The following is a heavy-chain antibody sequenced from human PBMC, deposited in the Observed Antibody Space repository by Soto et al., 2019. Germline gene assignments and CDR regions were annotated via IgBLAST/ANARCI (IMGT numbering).Heavy chain of an antibody. CDR1: GFTFSKAW. CDR2: IKNKTDGGTT. J-gene: IGHJ4*02. D-gene: IGHD3-3*01. CDR3: TTDPYYDFWSGYHFDY. Sequence: EVHLVESGGGLVKPGGSLRLSCAASGFTFSKAWMSWVRLTPGKGLEWVGRIKNKTDGGTTDYPAPVRGRFTISRDDLRNTLYLQMNSLKTEDTAVYYCTTDPYYDFWSGYHFDYWGQGTLVTVSS. V-gene: IGHV3-15*01.